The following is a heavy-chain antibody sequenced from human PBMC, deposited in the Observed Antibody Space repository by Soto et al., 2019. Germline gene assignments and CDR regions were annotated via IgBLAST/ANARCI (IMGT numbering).Heavy chain of an antibody. CDR2: ISGSGASS. D-gene: IGHD2-15*01. CDR3: AKVRQSGGSCYYGMDV. V-gene: IGHV3-23*01. Sequence: EVQLLESGGGLVQPGGSLRLSCAASGFTFSSYAMSWVRQAPGKALEWVAPISGSGASSYYADSVKGRFTISRDNSKNTVYLQMNSLRAEDTAVYYCAKVRQSGGSCYYGMDVWGQGTTVTVSS. CDR1: GFTFSSYA. J-gene: IGHJ6*02.